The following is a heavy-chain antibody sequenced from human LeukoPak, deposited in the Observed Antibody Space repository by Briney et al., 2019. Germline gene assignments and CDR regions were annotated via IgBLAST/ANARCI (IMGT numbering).Heavy chain of an antibody. CDR2: IYYSGST. J-gene: IGHJ6*02. D-gene: IGHD6-19*01. CDR1: GGSISSGGYY. V-gene: IGHV4-31*03. Sequence: SETLSLTCTVSGGSISSGGYYWSWIRQHPGKGLEWIGYIYYSGSTYYNPSLKSRVTISVDTSKNQFSLKLSSVTAADTAVYYCARGSGTYSSGWRIYYYYGMDVWGQGTTVTVSS. CDR3: ARGSGTYSSGWRIYYYYGMDV.